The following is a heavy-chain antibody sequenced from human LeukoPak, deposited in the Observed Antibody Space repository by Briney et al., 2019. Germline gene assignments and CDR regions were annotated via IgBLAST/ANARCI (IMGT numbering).Heavy chain of an antibody. CDR2: IYTSGTT. J-gene: IGHJ3*02. V-gene: IGHV3-53*01. Sequence: GSLRLSCAASGFTVSMNYMSWVRQAPGKGLEWVSIIYTSGTTYYADSVKGRFTISRDNAKNSLYLQMNSLRAEDTAVYYCARDQEIGYCSSTSCYNLGAFDIWGQGTMVTVSS. CDR3: ARDQEIGYCSSTSCYNLGAFDI. CDR1: GFTVSMNY. D-gene: IGHD2-2*02.